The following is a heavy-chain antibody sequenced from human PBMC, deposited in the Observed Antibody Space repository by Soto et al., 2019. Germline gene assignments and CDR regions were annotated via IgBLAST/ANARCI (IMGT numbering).Heavy chain of an antibody. D-gene: IGHD3-22*01. Sequence: GGSLRLSCAGSGFTVTNKDMSWIRQAPGKGLEWVSVISGSGGRTYYADSVKGRFTISRDNSKNTLYLQMNSLRAEDTAVYYCAKPHYYDNSGYYYFDYWGQGTLVTVSS. J-gene: IGHJ4*02. CDR3: AKPHYYDNSGYYYFDY. CDR2: ISGSGGRT. CDR1: GFTVTNKD. V-gene: IGHV3-23*01.